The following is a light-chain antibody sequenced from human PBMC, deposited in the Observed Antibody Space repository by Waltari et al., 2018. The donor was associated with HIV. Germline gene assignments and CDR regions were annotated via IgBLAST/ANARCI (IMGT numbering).Light chain of an antibody. V-gene: IGKV4-1*01. CDR2: WAS. Sequence: DIVMTQSPDSLAVSLGERATINCKSSQSVLYSSNNKDYLALYQQKPGQTPKSLIYWASTRESVVPDRFSGSESGTDFTLTSSSLQGEDVALYYCQQYYSTTPTFGQGTKVEIK. CDR1: QSVLYSSNNKDY. J-gene: IGKJ1*01. CDR3: QQYYSTTPT.